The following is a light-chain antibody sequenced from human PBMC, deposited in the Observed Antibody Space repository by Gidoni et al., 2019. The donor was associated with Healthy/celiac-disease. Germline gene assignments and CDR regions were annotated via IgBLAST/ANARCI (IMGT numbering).Light chain of an antibody. CDR1: SSYVGIYNY. CDR3: SSYTSSTTLV. V-gene: IGLV2-14*01. J-gene: IGLJ3*02. CDR2: DVS. Sequence: QSALTQPASVSGSPGQSITISCTGTSSYVGIYNYVSWYQQHPGKVPKRMIYDVSNRPSGVSNRFSGSKSGNTASLTISGLQAEDEADYYCSSYTSSTTLVFGGGTKLTVL.